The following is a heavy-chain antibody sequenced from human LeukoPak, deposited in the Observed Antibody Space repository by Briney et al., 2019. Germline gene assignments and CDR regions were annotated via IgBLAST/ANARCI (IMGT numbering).Heavy chain of an antibody. D-gene: IGHD6-19*01. CDR2: IYYTGST. CDR3: VKSGGYGLIDY. J-gene: IGHJ4*02. Sequence: SETLSLTCTVSGGSISSSSYYWGWIRQPPGKGLEWIGSIYYTGSTYYNASLQSRVTISIDMSKNQFSLRLSSVTAADTAMYYCVKSGGYGLIDYWGQGTLVTVS. CDR1: GGSISSSSYY. V-gene: IGHV4-39*01.